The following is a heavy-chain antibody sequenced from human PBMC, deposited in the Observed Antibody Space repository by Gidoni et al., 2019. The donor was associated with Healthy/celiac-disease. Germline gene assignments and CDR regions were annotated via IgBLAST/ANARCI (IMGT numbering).Heavy chain of an antibody. CDR3: ARVVTMVQGVIITGRDYYYYYGMDV. CDR2: IIPIFGTA. D-gene: IGHD3-10*01. V-gene: IGHV1-69*01. J-gene: IGHJ6*02. CDR1: GGTFSSYA. Sequence: QVQLVQSGAEVKKPGSSVKVSCKASGGTFSSYAISWVRQAPGQGLEWMGGIIPIFGTANYAQKFQGRVTITADESTSTAYMELSSLRSEDTAVYYCARVVTMVQGVIITGRDYYYYYGMDVWGQGTTVTVSS.